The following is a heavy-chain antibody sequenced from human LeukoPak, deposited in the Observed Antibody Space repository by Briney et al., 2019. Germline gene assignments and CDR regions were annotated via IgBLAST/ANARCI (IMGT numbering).Heavy chain of an antibody. CDR1: GFTFSSYG. D-gene: IGHD4-11*01. CDR3: AKDYDYSNNRFDY. Sequence: QPGGSLRLSCAASGFTFSSYGMHWVRQAPGKGLEWVAFIRYDGSNKYYADSVKGRFTISRDNSKNTLYLQMDSLRAEDTAVYYCAKDYDYSNNRFDYWGQGTLVTVSS. V-gene: IGHV3-30*02. J-gene: IGHJ4*02. CDR2: IRYDGSNK.